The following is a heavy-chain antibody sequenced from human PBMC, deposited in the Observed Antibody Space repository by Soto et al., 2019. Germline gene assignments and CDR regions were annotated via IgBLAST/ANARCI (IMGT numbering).Heavy chain of an antibody. Sequence: GGSLRLSCAASGFTFSRYAMSWVRQAPGKGLEWVSAISGSGGSTYYADSVKGRFTISRDNSKNTLYLQMNSLRAEDTAVYYCATAPTNNHPNRFDPWGQGTLVIVSS. V-gene: IGHV3-23*01. J-gene: IGHJ5*02. CDR2: ISGSGGST. D-gene: IGHD1-1*01. CDR3: ATAPTNNHPNRFDP. CDR1: GFTFSRYA.